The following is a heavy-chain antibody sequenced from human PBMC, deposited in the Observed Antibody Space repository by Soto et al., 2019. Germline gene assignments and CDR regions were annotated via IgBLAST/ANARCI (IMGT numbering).Heavy chain of an antibody. D-gene: IGHD3-10*01. Sequence: EVQLLESGGGLVQPGGSLRLSCAASGFTFSSYAMSWVRQAPGKGLEWVSAISGSGGSTYYADSVKGRFTISRDNSKNTLYLQTNSLRAEDTAVYYCATHDTRIVRGATRLEYWGQGTLVTVSS. CDR2: ISGSGGST. J-gene: IGHJ4*02. V-gene: IGHV3-23*01. CDR3: ATHDTRIVRGATRLEY. CDR1: GFTFSSYA.